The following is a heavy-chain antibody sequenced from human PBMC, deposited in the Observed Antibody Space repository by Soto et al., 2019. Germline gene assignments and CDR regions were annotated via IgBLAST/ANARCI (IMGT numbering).Heavy chain of an antibody. CDR1: GFTFDDYA. V-gene: IGHV3-9*01. J-gene: IGHJ4*02. CDR3: AKDITQWLVRPDY. D-gene: IGHD6-19*01. CDR2: ISWNSGSI. Sequence: GGSLRLSCAASGFTFDDYAMHWFRQAPGKGLEWVSGISWNSGSIGYADSVKGRFTISRDNAKNSLYLQMNSLRAEDTALYYCAKDITQWLVRPDYWGQGTLVTVS.